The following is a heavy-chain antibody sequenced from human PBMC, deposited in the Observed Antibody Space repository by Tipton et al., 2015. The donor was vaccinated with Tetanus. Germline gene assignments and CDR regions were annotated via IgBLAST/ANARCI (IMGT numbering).Heavy chain of an antibody. CDR2: IYYSGST. D-gene: IGHD2-2*01. J-gene: IGHJ6*02. V-gene: IGHV4-39*02. CDR3: ARDYEPAANYYYYYGMDV. Sequence: TLSLTCTVSGGSISSSSYYWSWIRQPPGKGLEWIGSIYYSGSTYYNPSLKSRVTISVDTSKNQFSLKLSSVTAADTAVYYCARDYEPAANYYYYYGMDVWGQGTAVTVSS. CDR1: GGSISSSSYY.